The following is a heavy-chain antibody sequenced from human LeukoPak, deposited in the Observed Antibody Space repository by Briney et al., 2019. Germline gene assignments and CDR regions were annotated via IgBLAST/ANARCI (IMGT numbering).Heavy chain of an antibody. CDR3: ANDAAQQQLSNLFYGMDV. D-gene: IGHD6-13*01. CDR2: ISYDGSIK. Sequence: GGSLRLSCSASGFTYSTYWMSWVRQAPGKGLEWVAFISYDGSIKYYADSVKGRFTISRDNSKNTLYLQMNSLRAEDTAVYFCANDAAQQQLSNLFYGMDVWGQGTTVTVSS. J-gene: IGHJ6*02. V-gene: IGHV3-30*18. CDR1: GFTYSTYW.